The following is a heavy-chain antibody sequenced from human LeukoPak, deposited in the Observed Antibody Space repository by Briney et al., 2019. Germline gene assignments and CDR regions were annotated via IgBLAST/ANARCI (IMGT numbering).Heavy chain of an antibody. CDR1: GFIFSSHA. D-gene: IGHD3-10*01. CDR2: IGGRGSSR. CDR3: AKAGVLLWFGELLSPGYFDY. Sequence: GGSLRLSCAASGFIFSSHAMNWVRQAPGKGLEWVSAIGGRGSSRSYADSVKGRFTISRDNSKNTLYLQMNSLRAEDTAVYYCAKAGVLLWFGELLSPGYFDYWGQGTLVTVSS. J-gene: IGHJ4*02. V-gene: IGHV3-23*01.